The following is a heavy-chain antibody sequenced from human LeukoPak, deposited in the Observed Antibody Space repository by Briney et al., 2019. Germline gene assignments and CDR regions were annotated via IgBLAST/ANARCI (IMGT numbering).Heavy chain of an antibody. Sequence: GSSVKVSCKVSGYTLTELSMHWVRQAPGKGLEWMGGFDPEDGETIYAQKFQGRVTMTEDTSTDTAYMELSSLRSEDTAVYYCATDSVVPAAKDAFDIWGQGTMVTVSS. V-gene: IGHV1-24*01. CDR1: GYTLTELS. D-gene: IGHD2-2*01. CDR2: FDPEDGET. J-gene: IGHJ3*02. CDR3: ATDSVVPAAKDAFDI.